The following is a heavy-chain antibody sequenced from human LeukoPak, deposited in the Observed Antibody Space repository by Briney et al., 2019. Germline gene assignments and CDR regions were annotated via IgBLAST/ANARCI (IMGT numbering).Heavy chain of an antibody. CDR3: AKDRSYHYFDY. CDR2: IRYDGSEK. Sequence: GGSLRLSCAASGFTFSTYGMHWVRQAPGKGLEWVAFIRYDGSEKYSTDSVKGRFTISRDNSKNTLYLRMSSLTAEDTAVYYCAKDRSYHYFDYWGQGTLVTVSS. V-gene: IGHV3-30*02. CDR1: GFTFSTYG. J-gene: IGHJ4*02. D-gene: IGHD5-18*01.